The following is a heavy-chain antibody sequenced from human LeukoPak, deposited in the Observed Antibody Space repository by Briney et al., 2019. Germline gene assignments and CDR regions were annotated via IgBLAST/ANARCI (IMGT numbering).Heavy chain of an antibody. J-gene: IGHJ4*02. CDR1: GGTFSSYA. CDR3: ATGDPEVLHN. V-gene: IGHV1-69*04. CDR2: IIPILGIA. Sequence: SVKVSCKASGGTFSSYAISWVRQAPGQGLEWMGRIIPILGIANYAQKFQGRVTITADKSTSTAYMVLSSLRSEDTAVYYCATGDPEVLHNWGQGTLVTVSS.